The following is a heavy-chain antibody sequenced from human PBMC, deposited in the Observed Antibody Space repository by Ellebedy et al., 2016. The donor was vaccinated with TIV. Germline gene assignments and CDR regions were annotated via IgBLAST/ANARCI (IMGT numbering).Heavy chain of an antibody. J-gene: IGHJ4*02. V-gene: IGHV3-74*01. CDR1: GFTLSGYW. Sequence: GGSLRLSCVASGFTLSGYWMHWVRQVPGKGLVWLARINTDGSSTSYADSVEGRFTISRDNAKKTLYPEMSGLRSDDTAVYYCARESVRYFDWDYWGQGTLVAV. CDR2: INTDGSST. D-gene: IGHD3-9*01. CDR3: ARESVRYFDWDY.